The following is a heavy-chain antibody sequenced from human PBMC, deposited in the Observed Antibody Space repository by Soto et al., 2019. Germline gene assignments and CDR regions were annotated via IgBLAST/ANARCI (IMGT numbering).Heavy chain of an antibody. J-gene: IGHJ4*02. CDR1: GFTFDDYA. V-gene: IGHV3-9*01. Sequence: EVQLVESGGGLVQPGRSLRLSCAASGFTFDDYAMHWVRQAPGKGLEWVSGIYSGGTTYYADSVKGRFIISRDNFKNTLYPQMNNLRAEDTALYYCARGSGSLYYFHYRDQGTLVTVSS. CDR3: ARGSGSLYYFHY. CDR2: IYSGGTT. D-gene: IGHD1-26*01.